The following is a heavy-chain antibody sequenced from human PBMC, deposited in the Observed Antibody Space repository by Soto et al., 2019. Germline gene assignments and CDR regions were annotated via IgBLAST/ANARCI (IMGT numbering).Heavy chain of an antibody. J-gene: IGHJ5*02. Sequence: ASVKVSCKASGYTFTSYGISWVRQAPGQGLEWMGWMNPNSGNTGYAQKFQGRVTMTRNTSISTAYMELSSLRSEDTAVYYCARGRLARASGGPPIKYNWFDPWGQGTLVTVSS. CDR2: MNPNSGNT. CDR1: GYTFTSYG. CDR3: ARGRLARASGGPPIKYNWFDP. V-gene: IGHV1-8*02. D-gene: IGHD2-15*01.